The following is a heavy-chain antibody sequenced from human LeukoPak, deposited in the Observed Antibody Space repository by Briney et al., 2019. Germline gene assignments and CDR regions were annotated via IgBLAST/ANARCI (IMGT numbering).Heavy chain of an antibody. V-gene: IGHV4-38-2*02. Sequence: SETLSLTCTVSGYSISSGYYWGWIRQPPGKGLEWIGSIYHSGSTYYNPSLKSRVTISVDTSKNQFSLKLSSVTAADTAVYYCARGHSGSPGYFDYWGQGTLVTVSS. CDR3: ARGHSGSPGYFDY. CDR2: IYHSGST. CDR1: GYSISSGYY. D-gene: IGHD1-26*01. J-gene: IGHJ4*02.